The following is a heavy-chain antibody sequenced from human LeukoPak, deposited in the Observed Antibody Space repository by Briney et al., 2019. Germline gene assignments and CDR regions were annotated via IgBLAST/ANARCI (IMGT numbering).Heavy chain of an antibody. CDR3: AKDNPRYRSSWYVY. D-gene: IGHD6-13*01. CDR2: IRYDGSNK. CDR1: GFTFSSYG. Sequence: GGSLRLSCAASGFTFSSYGMHWVRQAPGKGLEWVAFIRYDGSNKYYADSVKGRFTISRDNSKNTLYLQMNSLRAEDTAVYYCAKDNPRYRSSWYVYWGQGTLVTVSS. J-gene: IGHJ4*02. V-gene: IGHV3-30*02.